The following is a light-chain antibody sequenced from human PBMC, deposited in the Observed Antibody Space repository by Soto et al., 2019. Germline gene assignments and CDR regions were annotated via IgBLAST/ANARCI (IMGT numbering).Light chain of an antibody. V-gene: IGLV2-8*01. CDR3: SSYTGGNPSYV. CDR2: EVT. J-gene: IGLJ1*01. CDR1: SSDVGGYDY. Sequence: QSALTQPPSASGSPGQSVTISCTGTSSDVGGYDYVSWYQQHPGKAPKLMIYEVTIRPSGVSDRFSGSKSGNTASLTVSGLQAEDEADYYSSSYTGGNPSYVFGTGTKLTVL.